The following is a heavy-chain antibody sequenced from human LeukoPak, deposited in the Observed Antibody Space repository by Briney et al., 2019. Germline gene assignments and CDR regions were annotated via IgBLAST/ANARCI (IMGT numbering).Heavy chain of an antibody. J-gene: IGHJ4*02. CDR3: ARSGDTYDTLTGYYNY. V-gene: IGHV3-30-3*01. Sequence: GGSLRLSCAASGFTFSSYAMHWVRQAPGKGLEWVAVISYDGSNKYYADSVKGRFTISRDNSKNTLYLQMNSLRAEDTAVYYCARSGDTYDTLTGYYNYWGQGTLVTVSS. CDR1: GFTFSSYA. D-gene: IGHD3-9*01. CDR2: ISYDGSNK.